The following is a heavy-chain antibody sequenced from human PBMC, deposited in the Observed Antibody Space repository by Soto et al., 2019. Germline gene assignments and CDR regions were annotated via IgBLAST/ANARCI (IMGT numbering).Heavy chain of an antibody. J-gene: IGHJ4*02. CDR1: GFTFTKYS. D-gene: IGHD2-15*01. Sequence: GGSLRLSCVTSGFTFTKYSMNWVRQAPGKGLEWVSYISYSGETKYYADSLKGRYAISRDDAKNSVYLQMNSLRDEDTAFYYCVRGVVVVVGSTAENFDHWGQGTLVTFSS. CDR2: ISYSGETK. CDR3: VRGVVVVVGSTAENFDH. V-gene: IGHV3-48*02.